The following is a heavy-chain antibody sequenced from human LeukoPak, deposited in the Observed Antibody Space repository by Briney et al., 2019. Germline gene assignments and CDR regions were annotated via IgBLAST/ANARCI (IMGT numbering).Heavy chain of an antibody. CDR2: IIPIFGTA. Sequence: SVKVSCKASGGTFSSYAISWVRQAPGQGLEWMGGIIPIFGTANYAQKFQGRVTITADESTSTAYMELSSLRSEDTAVYYCARATYCGGDCYLGWFDPWGQGTLVTVSS. CDR3: ARATYCGGDCYLGWFDP. D-gene: IGHD2-21*01. CDR1: GGTFSSYA. J-gene: IGHJ5*02. V-gene: IGHV1-69*13.